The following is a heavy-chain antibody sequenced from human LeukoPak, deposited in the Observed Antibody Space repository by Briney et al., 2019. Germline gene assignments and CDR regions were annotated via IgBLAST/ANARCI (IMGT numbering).Heavy chain of an antibody. CDR2: ISASGGNT. CDR3: AKGSPHQYSSSWPSNFDS. CDR1: GFTFNTYA. D-gene: IGHD6-13*01. Sequence: GGSLRLSCAASGFTFNTYAMTLVRQDPGKGLEWVSSISASGGNTYYPDSVKGRFTISRDNTKNAMYLQMNSLRAEDAAVYYCAKGSPHQYSSSWPSNFDSWGQGTLVTVSS. J-gene: IGHJ4*02. V-gene: IGHV3-23*01.